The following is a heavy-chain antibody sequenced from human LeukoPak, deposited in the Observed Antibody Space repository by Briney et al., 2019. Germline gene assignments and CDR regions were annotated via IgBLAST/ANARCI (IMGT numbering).Heavy chain of an antibody. Sequence: ASVKVSCKASGYTFTNYYFHWVRQAPGQGLEWMGIINPSGGSTSYAQKLQGRVTMTTDTSTSTAYMELRSLRSDDTAVYYCARGQLGDDAFDIWGQGTMVTVSS. CDR2: INPSGGST. CDR3: ARGQLGDDAFDI. CDR1: GYTFTNYY. D-gene: IGHD6-13*01. J-gene: IGHJ3*02. V-gene: IGHV1-46*01.